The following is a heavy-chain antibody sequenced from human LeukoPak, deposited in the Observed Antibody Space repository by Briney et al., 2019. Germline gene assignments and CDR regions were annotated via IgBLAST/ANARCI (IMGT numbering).Heavy chain of an antibody. CDR3: ARPATGYCSSAGCHWDS. CDR1: GFTFSTNS. J-gene: IGHJ4*02. D-gene: IGHD2-2*01. V-gene: IGHV3-21*01. CDR2: ISASSNFI. Sequence: GGSLRLSCAASGFTFSTNSMNWVGQAPGKGREGVSSISASSNFIHYAESVRGRFTISRDNAKNSLYLQMNSLGAQDTAVYYCARPATGYCSSAGCHWDSWGQGTLVTVSS.